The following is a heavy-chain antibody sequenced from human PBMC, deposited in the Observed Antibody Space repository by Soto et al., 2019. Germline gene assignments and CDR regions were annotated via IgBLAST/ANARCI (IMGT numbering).Heavy chain of an antibody. J-gene: IGHJ4*02. CDR2: ISAYNGNT. CDR3: ARDSYGSGSYYGEGY. CDR1: AYSFTSYG. D-gene: IGHD3-10*01. V-gene: IGHV1-18*01. Sequence: XSVKGSCRAAAYSFTSYGSSWGRQAPGQGLEWMGWISAYNGNTNYAQKLQGRVTMTTDTSTSTAYMELRSLRSDDTAVYYCARDSYGSGSYYGEGYWGQGTLVTVSS.